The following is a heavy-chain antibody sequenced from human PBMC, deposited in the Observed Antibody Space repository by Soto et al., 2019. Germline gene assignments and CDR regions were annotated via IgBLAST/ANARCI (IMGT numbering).Heavy chain of an antibody. Sequence: QVQLQQWGAGLLKPSETLSLTCAVYGGSFSGYYWSWIRQPPGKGLEWIGEINHSGSTNYNPSLKSRVTISVDTSKNQFSLQLSSVTAADTAVYYCARGSFRGYCSGGSCRNDAFDIWGQGTMVTVSS. V-gene: IGHV4-34*01. CDR3: ARGSFRGYCSGGSCRNDAFDI. J-gene: IGHJ3*02. CDR1: GGSFSGYY. D-gene: IGHD2-15*01. CDR2: INHSGST.